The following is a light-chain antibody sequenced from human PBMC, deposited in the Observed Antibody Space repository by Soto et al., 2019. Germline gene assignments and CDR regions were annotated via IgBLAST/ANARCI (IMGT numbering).Light chain of an antibody. V-gene: IGKV1-39*01. CDR3: QQSHGIPYN. Sequence: DIQMPQSPSSLSASVGDRVTITCRASQTLSTSLNWYQQEPGKAPKLLIYAASSLQSGVPSRFSGSGSGTEFTLTISSLQPEDFAAYYCQQSHGIPYNFGQGTKLEIK. CDR2: AAS. CDR1: QTLSTS. J-gene: IGKJ2*01.